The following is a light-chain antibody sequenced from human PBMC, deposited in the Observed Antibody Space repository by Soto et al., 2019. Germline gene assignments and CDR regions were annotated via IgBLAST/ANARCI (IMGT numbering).Light chain of an antibody. V-gene: IGLV2-14*01. CDR2: EVT. CDR1: SSDVGGYKY. Sequence: QSVLTQPASVSGSPGQSITISCTGTSSDVGGYKYVSWYQHHPGKAPKLIIHEVTSRPSGVSNRFSGSKSGNTASLTISGLQAEDEADYYCPSYTSSATLVFGVGTKLTVL. J-gene: IGLJ2*01. CDR3: PSYTSSATLV.